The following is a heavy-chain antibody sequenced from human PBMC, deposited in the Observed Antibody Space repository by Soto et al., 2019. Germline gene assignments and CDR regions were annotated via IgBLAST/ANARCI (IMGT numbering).Heavy chain of an antibody. J-gene: IGHJ3*01. V-gene: IGHV3-7*01. Sequence: HPGRSLRLSCAASGFIFSDYWMNWVRQAPGKGLEWVANIKEDGSEKYYVDSVKGRFTISRDNAKNSLYLQMNSLRAEDTAVYYCAKIGSSTWYTWAFDVWGQGTMVTVSS. CDR2: IKEDGSEK. D-gene: IGHD6-13*01. CDR1: GFIFSDYW. CDR3: AKIGSSTWYTWAFDV.